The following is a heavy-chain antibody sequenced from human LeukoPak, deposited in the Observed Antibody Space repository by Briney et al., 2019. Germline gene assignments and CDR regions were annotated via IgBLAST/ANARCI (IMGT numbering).Heavy chain of an antibody. CDR3: ARDSSYSSSLYYFEY. Sequence: ASVNISCKASGYTFTDYYMHWVRQAPGQGLEWMGWINPHSGGTNYAQKFQGRVTMTRDTSISTVYMEVSRLRSDDTAVYYCARDSSYSSSLYYFEYGGQGTLVTVSS. CDR2: INPHSGGT. J-gene: IGHJ4*02. V-gene: IGHV1-2*02. D-gene: IGHD6-6*01. CDR1: GYTFTDYY.